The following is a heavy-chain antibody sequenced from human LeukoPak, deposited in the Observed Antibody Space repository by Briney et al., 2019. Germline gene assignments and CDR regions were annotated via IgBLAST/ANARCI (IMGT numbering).Heavy chain of an antibody. CDR2: IYHSGST. CDR1: GGSISSRNW. Sequence: SETLPLTCAVSGGSISSRNWWSWVRQPPGKGLEWIGEIYHSGSTNYNPSLKSRITISVDKSKNQFSLKLSSVTAADTAVYYCARIRGAGADYYYYYMDVWGKGTTVTVSS. CDR3: ARIRGAGADYYYYYMDV. V-gene: IGHV4-4*02. D-gene: IGHD3-3*01. J-gene: IGHJ6*03.